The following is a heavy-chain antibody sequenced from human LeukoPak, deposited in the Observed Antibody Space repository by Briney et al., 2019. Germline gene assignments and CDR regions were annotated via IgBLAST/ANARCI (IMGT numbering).Heavy chain of an antibody. Sequence: PSDTLSLTCTVSGGSISRYYWSWIRQPPGKGLEWIGYIYYSASTHCNPSLKSRVTISVDTSKNQCSLKLSSVTAADTAVYYCARDTPHAAAGTRDWGQGTLVTVSS. V-gene: IGHV4-59*01. CDR1: GGSISRYY. J-gene: IGHJ4*02. D-gene: IGHD6-13*01. CDR3: ARDTPHAAAGTRD. CDR2: IYYSAST.